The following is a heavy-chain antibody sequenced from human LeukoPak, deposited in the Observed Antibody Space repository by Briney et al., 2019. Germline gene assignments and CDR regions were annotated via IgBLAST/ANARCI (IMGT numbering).Heavy chain of an antibody. V-gene: IGHV3-30*02. CDR3: ARGSCSTTNCPSFDY. CDR1: GFTFSDYG. J-gene: IGHJ4*02. CDR2: IRYDGSSK. Sequence: GGSLRLSCEASGFTFSDYGMYWVRRAPGKGLEWVAFIRYDGSSKYYADSVKGRFTISRDNSKNTLDLKMNSLRAEDTAVYYCARGSCSTTNCPSFDYWGQGTLVTVSS. D-gene: IGHD2-2*01.